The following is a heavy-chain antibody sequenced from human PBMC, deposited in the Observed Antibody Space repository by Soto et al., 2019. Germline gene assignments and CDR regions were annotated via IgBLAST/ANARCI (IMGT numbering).Heavy chain of an antibody. CDR1: GFAFSRHA. J-gene: IGHJ4*02. V-gene: IGHV3-30-3*01. CDR3: ARDATIAAAGTVADY. Sequence: QVQLVESGGGVVQPGRSLRLSCAASGFAFSRHALHWLRQAPGKGLEWVSVTSYDGSNTYYADSVKGRFTISRDNSKNTLYLQMSSLRTEERAVYYCARDATIAAAGTVADYWGQGTLVTVSS. CDR2: TSYDGSNT. D-gene: IGHD6-13*01.